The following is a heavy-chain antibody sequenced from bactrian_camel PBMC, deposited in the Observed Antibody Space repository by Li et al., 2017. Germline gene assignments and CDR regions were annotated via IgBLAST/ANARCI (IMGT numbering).Heavy chain of an antibody. D-gene: IGHD3*01. CDR2: LNSGRAGSP. J-gene: IGHJ4*01. CDR1: GYTGRR. V-gene: IGHV3S40*01. Sequence: VQLVESGGGSVQTGGSLRLSCAVSGYTGRRMAWFRQAPGLEREPVAALNSGRAGSPWYRDSVKGRFTISQDYAKNTVYLQMNSLKIEDTAVYYCALGSSRQATMTARGKGTQVTVS.